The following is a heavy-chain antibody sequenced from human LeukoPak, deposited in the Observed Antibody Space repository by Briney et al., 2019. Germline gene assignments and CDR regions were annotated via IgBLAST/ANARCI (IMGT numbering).Heavy chain of an antibody. V-gene: IGHV4-59*11. CDR3: ARGARSPDY. Sequence: GSLRLSCEASGLTSSNHGFHWIRQPPGKGLEWIGYIYYSGSTNYNPSLKSRVTISVDTSKNQFSLKLSSVTAADTAVYYCARGARSPDYWGQGTLVTVSS. J-gene: IGHJ4*02. CDR1: GLTSSNHG. CDR2: IYYSGST. D-gene: IGHD1-26*01.